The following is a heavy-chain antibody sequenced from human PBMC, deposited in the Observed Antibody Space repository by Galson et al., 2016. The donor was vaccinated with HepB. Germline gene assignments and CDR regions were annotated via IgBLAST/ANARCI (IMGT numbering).Heavy chain of an antibody. V-gene: IGHV3-11*01. J-gene: IGHJ5*02. CDR1: GFTFSHYF. CDR2: ISGSADSR. Sequence: SLRLSCAASGFTFSHYFVSWIRQAPGKGLEWVSYISGSADSRRYADSVKGRFTISRDNSKNSLYLQVNNLRAEDTAVYYCARMVPLYSGGWYVRGDGWFDPGGQGTLVTVSS. D-gene: IGHD6-19*01. CDR3: ARMVPLYSGGWYVRGDGWFDP.